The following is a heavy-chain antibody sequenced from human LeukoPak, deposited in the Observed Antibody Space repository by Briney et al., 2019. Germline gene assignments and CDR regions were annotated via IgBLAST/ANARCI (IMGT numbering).Heavy chain of an antibody. CDR3: ARVSYDYIWGIIYYFDY. J-gene: IGHJ4*02. Sequence: GESLKISCKGSGYSFTNYWIGWVRQMPGKGLEWMGIIYPGDSDTRYCPSFQGQVTISADKSISTAYLQWSSLKASDTAMFYCARVSYDYIWGIIYYFDYWGQGTLVTVSS. D-gene: IGHD3-16*01. CDR1: GYSFTNYW. V-gene: IGHV5-51*01. CDR2: IYPGDSDT.